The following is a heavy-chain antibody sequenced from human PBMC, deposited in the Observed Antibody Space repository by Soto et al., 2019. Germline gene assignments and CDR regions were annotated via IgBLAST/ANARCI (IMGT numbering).Heavy chain of an antibody. CDR3: ARGGAYYYVSSGSLDY. V-gene: IGHV3-21*01. CDR1: GFTFSSYS. J-gene: IGHJ4*02. D-gene: IGHD3-22*01. Sequence: EVQLVESGGGLVKPGGSLRLSCAASGFTFSSYSMNWVRQAPGKGLEWVSSISSSSSYIYYADSVKGRFTIPRDNAKNSLYLQTSSRSGKDTAVYYCARGGAYYYVSSGSLDYWGQGTLVTVSS. CDR2: ISSSSSYI.